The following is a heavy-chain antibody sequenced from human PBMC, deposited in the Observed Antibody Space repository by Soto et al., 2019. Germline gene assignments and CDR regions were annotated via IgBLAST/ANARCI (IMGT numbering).Heavy chain of an antibody. CDR1: GGSISSGGYY. CDR2: IYYSGST. D-gene: IGHD2-2*01. V-gene: IGHV4-31*03. CDR3: ARDHVVVVPAAIRPRYYYYYYGMDV. Sequence: TLSLTCTVSGGSISSGGYYWSWIRQHPGKGLEWIGYIYYSGSTYYNPSLKSRVTISVDTSKNQFSLKLSSVTAADTAVYYCARDHVVVVPAAIRPRYYYYYYGMDVWGQGTTVTVSS. J-gene: IGHJ6*02.